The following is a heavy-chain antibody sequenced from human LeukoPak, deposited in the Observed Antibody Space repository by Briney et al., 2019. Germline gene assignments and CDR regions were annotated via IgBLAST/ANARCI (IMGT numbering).Heavy chain of an antibody. CDR3: ARTMYYYDSSGYLY. V-gene: IGHV4-59*08. CDR2: IYYSGST. Sequence: ASETLSLTCTVSGGSISSYYWSWIRQPPGKGLEWIGYIYYSGSTNYNPSLKSRVTISVDTSKNQFSLKLSSVTAADTAVYYCARTMYYYDSSGYLYWGQGTLVTVSS. D-gene: IGHD3-22*01. J-gene: IGHJ4*02. CDR1: GGSISSYY.